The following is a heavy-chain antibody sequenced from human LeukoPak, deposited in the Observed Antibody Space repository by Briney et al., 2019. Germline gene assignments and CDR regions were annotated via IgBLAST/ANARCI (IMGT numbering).Heavy chain of an antibody. CDR3: ARGPLSGWYYFDY. Sequence: GGSLRLSCAASGFTFSSYSMNWVRQAPGKGLEWVSSIGSSSSYIYYADSVKGRFTISRDNAKNSLYLQMNSLRAEDTAVYYCARGPLSGWYYFDYWGQGTLVTVSS. V-gene: IGHV3-21*01. J-gene: IGHJ4*02. CDR1: GFTFSSYS. CDR2: IGSSSSYI. D-gene: IGHD6-19*01.